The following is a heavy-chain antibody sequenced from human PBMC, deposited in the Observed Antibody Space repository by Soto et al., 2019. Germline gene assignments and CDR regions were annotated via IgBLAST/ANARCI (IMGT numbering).Heavy chain of an antibody. Sequence: ASVKVSCKASGYTFTSYAMHWVRQAPGQRLEWMGWINAGNGNTKYSQKFQGRVTITRDTSASTAYMELSSLRSEDTAVYYCASSRVLEYGMDVWGQGNTVTVSS. CDR3: ASSRVLEYGMDV. J-gene: IGHJ6*02. D-gene: IGHD1-1*01. CDR1: GYTFTSYA. V-gene: IGHV1-3*01. CDR2: INAGNGNT.